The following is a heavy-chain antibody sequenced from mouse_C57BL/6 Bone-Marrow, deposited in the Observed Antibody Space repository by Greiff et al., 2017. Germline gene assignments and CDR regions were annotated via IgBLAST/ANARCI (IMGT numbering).Heavy chain of an antibody. CDR3: TRVITTVVAYYFDY. J-gene: IGHJ2*01. D-gene: IGHD1-1*01. Sequence: EVKLGGSGERLVKPGGSLKLSRAASGFTFSSYAMSWVRPTPEKRLEWVAYISSGGDYIYYADTVKGRFTISRYNARNTLYLQMSSLKSEDTAMYYCTRVITTVVAYYFDYWGQGTTLTVSS. CDR1: GFTFSSYA. V-gene: IGHV5-9-1*02. CDR2: ISSGGDYI.